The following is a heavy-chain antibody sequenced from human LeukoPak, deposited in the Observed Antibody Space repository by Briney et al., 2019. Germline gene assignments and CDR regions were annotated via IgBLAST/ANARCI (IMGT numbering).Heavy chain of an antibody. D-gene: IGHD6-13*01. CDR2: INHSGST. CDR1: GGSFSGYY. V-gene: IGHV4-34*01. J-gene: IGHJ4*02. CDR3: AVLAAAAFDY. Sequence: SETLSLTCAVYGGSFSGYYWSWIRQPPGKGLGWIGEINHSGSTNYNPSLKSRVTISVDTSKNQFSLKLSSVTAADTAVYYCAVLAAAAFDYWGQGTLVTVSS.